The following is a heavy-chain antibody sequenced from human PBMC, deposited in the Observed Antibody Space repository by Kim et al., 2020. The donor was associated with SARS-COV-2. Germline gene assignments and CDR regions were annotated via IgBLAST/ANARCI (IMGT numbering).Heavy chain of an antibody. CDR3: ARDSVNVVVPAAMFDY. CDR2: ISYDGSNK. Sequence: GGSLRLSCAASGFTFSSYAMHWVRQAPGKGLEWVAVISYDGSNKYYADSVKGRFTISRDNSKNTLYLQMNSLRAEDTAVYYCARDSVNVVVPAAMFDYWGQGTLVTVSS. J-gene: IGHJ4*02. D-gene: IGHD2-2*01. V-gene: IGHV3-30*04. CDR1: GFTFSSYA.